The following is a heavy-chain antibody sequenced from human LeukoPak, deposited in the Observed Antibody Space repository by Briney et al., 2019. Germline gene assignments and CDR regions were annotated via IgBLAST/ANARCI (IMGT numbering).Heavy chain of an antibody. D-gene: IGHD2-2*01. CDR3: ARALTYCSSTSCFSDAFDI. J-gene: IGHJ3*02. CDR2: INPSGAST. V-gene: IGHV1-46*01. CDR1: GYSLTELS. Sequence: ASVTVSCKVSGYSLTELSMHWVRQAPGQGVEGMGLINPSGASTSYSQKLQGRVTMTRDTSTSTVYMELSSLRSEDTAVYYCARALTYCSSTSCFSDAFDIWGQGTMVTVSS.